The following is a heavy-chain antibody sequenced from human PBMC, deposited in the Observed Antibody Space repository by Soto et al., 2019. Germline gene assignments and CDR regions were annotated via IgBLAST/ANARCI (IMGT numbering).Heavy chain of an antibody. CDR2: ISYDGSNK. J-gene: IGHJ5*02. CDR1: GFTFSSYA. D-gene: IGHD6-19*01. CDR3: AIAPSGGWA. V-gene: IGHV3-30-3*01. Sequence: QVQLVESGGGVVQPGRSLRLSCAASGFTFSSYAMHWVRQAPGKGLEWVAVISYDGSNKYYADSVKGRFTISRDNSKNPLYLQMNSLRAEDTAVYYCAIAPSGGWAWGQGTLVTVSS.